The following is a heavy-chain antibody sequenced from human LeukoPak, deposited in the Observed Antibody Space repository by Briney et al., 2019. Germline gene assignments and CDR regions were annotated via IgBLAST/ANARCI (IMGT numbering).Heavy chain of an antibody. V-gene: IGHV3-13*01. Sequence: GGSLRLSCSASGFTFSSSDMPSVRQATGKGLEWVSAIGTAGDTYSPGSVKGRFTISRENAKSSLYLQMNSLRAGDTAVYYCARGVTMVRGGGSYYFDYWGQGTLVTVSS. J-gene: IGHJ4*02. CDR2: IGTAGDT. CDR1: GFTFSSSD. CDR3: ARGVTMVRGGGSYYFDY. D-gene: IGHD3-10*01.